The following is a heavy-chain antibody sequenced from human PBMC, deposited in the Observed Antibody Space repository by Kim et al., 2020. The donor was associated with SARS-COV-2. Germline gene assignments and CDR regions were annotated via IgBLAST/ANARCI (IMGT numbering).Heavy chain of an antibody. Sequence: GGSLRLSCAASGFTFSGYWLNWVRQAPGQGLVWVSHIEGDGSRTYYAESVKGRFTISRDNAKNTLYLQMNSLRPEDTAVYYCARSNWFDPWGQGTLVTVSS. V-gene: IGHV3-74*01. CDR1: GFTFSGYW. J-gene: IGHJ5*02. CDR3: ARSNWFDP. CDR2: IEGDGSRT.